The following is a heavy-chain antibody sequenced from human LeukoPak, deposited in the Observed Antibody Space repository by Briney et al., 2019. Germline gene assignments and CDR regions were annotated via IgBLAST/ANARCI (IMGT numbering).Heavy chain of an antibody. D-gene: IGHD2-2*01. CDR2: IYYSGST. CDR1: GGSISSYY. CDR3: ARGGFLGYCSSTSCPYYFDY. Sequence: SETLSLTCTVSGGSISSYYWSWIRQPPGKGLEWIGYIYYSGSTNYNPSLKSRVTISVDTSKSQFSLKLSSVTAADTAVYYCARGGFLGYCSSTSCPYYFDYWGQGTLVTVSS. J-gene: IGHJ4*02. V-gene: IGHV4-59*01.